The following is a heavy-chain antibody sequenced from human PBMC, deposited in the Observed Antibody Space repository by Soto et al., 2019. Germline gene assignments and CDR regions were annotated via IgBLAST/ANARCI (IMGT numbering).Heavy chain of an antibody. CDR1: GYTFTSYG. CDR3: ARDQGVLGEYSYGYVPIDY. CDR2: SSAYNGNT. J-gene: IGHJ4*02. D-gene: IGHD5-18*01. Sequence: QVQLVQSGAEVKKPGASVKVSCKASGYTFTSYGLSWVRQAPGQGLEWMGWSSAYNGNTNYAQKLQGRVTMTTDTSTSTAYMELRSLRSDDTAVYYCARDQGVLGEYSYGYVPIDYWGQGTLVTVSS. V-gene: IGHV1-18*04.